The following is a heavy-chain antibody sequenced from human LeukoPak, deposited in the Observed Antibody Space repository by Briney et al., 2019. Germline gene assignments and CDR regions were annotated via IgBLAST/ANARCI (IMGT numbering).Heavy chain of an antibody. J-gene: IGHJ4*02. CDR1: GGSISSSSYY. V-gene: IGHV4-39*07. D-gene: IGHD5-12*01. CDR2: IYYSGST. CDR3: ARDGYSGSDAL. Sequence: SETLSLTCTVSGGSISSSSYYWGWIRQPPGKGLEWIGSIYYSGSTYYNPSLKSRVTISVDTSKNQFSLKLSSVTAADTAVYYCARDGYSGSDALWGQGILVTVSS.